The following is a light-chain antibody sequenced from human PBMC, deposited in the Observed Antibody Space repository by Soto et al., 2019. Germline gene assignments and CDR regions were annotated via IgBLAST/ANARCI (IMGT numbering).Light chain of an antibody. Sequence: EIVMTQSPATLSVSPGERATLSCRASQSVSSNLAWYQQKPGQAPRLLIYGASTRATGIPARFSGSGSGTEFTLTISSLQSEDFAVYYCQQYNNWPRALTFGGGTKVAIK. CDR3: QQYNNWPRALT. CDR2: GAS. CDR1: QSVSSN. J-gene: IGKJ4*01. V-gene: IGKV3-15*01.